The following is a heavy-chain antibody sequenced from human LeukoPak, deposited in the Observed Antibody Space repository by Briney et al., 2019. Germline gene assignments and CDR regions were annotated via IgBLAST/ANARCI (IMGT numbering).Heavy chain of an antibody. V-gene: IGHV4-34*01. CDR1: GGSFSGYY. CDR2: INHSGST. J-gene: IGHJ6*02. Sequence: XXTLSLTCAVYGGSFSGYYWSWIRQPPGKGLEWIGEINHSGSTNYNPSLKSRVTISVDTSKNQFSLKLSSVTAADTAVYYCARGHVGSYAYYYYYGMDVWGQGTTVTVSS. D-gene: IGHD2-8*01. CDR3: ARGHVGSYAYYYYYGMDV.